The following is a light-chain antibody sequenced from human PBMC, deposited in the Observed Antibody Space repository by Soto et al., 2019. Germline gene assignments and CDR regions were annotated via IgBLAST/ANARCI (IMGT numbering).Light chain of an antibody. J-gene: IGKJ1*01. CDR1: QSVSNNY. CDR3: QQYGTSGT. V-gene: IGKV3-20*01. Sequence: EILLTQSPGTLSLSPGERATLSCRASQSVSNNYLAWYQRKPGKAPRLLIYGASNTATGIPDRFSGSGSGTDFTLTIRRLEPEDFAVYYCQQYGTSGTFGQGTKVDIK. CDR2: GAS.